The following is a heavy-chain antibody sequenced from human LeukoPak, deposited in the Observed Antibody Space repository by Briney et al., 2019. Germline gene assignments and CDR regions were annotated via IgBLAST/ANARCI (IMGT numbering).Heavy chain of an antibody. V-gene: IGHV1-2*02. CDR1: GYTFTGYY. D-gene: IGHD2-2*01. CDR2: INPNSGGT. CDR3: ARGRPPLRCSRTSCSTSNNWFDP. J-gene: IGHJ5*02. Sequence: ASVKVSCKASGYTFTGYYMHWVRQAPGQGLEWMGWINPNSGGTNYAQKFQGRVTMTRDTSISTAYMELSRLRSDDTAVYYCARGRPPLRCSRTSCSTSNNWFDPWGQGTLDTVSS.